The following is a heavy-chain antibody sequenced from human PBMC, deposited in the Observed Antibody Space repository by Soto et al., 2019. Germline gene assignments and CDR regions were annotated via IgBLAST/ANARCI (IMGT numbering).Heavy chain of an antibody. CDR1: GASISGFY. V-gene: IGHV4-4*07. CDR3: VRDGTKTLRDWFDP. CDR2: IYATGTT. D-gene: IGHD1-1*01. J-gene: IGHJ5*02. Sequence: SDTLSLTXTVSGASISGFYWSWIRKSAGKGLEWIGRIYATGTTDYNPSLKSRVMMSVDTSKKQFSLKLRSVTAADTAVYYCVRDGTKTLRDWFDPWGQGISVTVSS.